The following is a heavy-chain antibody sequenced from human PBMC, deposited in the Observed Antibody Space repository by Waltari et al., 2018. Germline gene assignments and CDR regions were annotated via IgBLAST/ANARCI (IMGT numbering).Heavy chain of an antibody. D-gene: IGHD3-16*01. Sequence: EVQLVESGGGLVKPGGSLRRSCAASGFIFNTFAMNWVRQAPGKGLEWVSSISSRSTYIYYADSVKGRFTISRDNARSSLFLQMNSLRAEDTAVYYCARDEGGQYQGDFDYWGQGTLVSVSS. CDR2: ISSRSTYI. V-gene: IGHV3-21*01. J-gene: IGHJ4*02. CDR1: GFIFNTFA. CDR3: ARDEGGQYQGDFDY.